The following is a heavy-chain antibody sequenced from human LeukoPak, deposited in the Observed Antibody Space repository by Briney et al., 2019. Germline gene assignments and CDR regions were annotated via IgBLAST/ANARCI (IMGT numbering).Heavy chain of an antibody. D-gene: IGHD1-26*01. V-gene: IGHV4-34*01. CDR3: ARGRFVYGSYRSRDAFDI. J-gene: IGHJ3*02. CDR1: GGSFSGYY. Sequence: SLTLSLTCAVYGGSFSGYYWSWIRQPPGKGLEWNGEIHLSGYTNYNPSLTSRVTISVDTSKNQFSLKLSSVTAADTAVYYCARGRFVYGSYRSRDAFDIWGQGTMVTVSS. CDR2: IHLSGYT.